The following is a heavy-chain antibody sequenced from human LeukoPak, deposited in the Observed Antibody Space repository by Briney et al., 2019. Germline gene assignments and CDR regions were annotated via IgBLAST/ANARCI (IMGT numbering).Heavy chain of an antibody. V-gene: IGHV1-2*02. CDR3: ARDFPRYCSGGSCYSFGY. CDR2: INPNSGGT. CDR1: RYTFTGYY. Sequence: ASVKVSCKASRYTFTGYYMHWVRQAPGPGLEWMGWINPNSGGTNYAQKFQGRVTMTRDTSISTAYMELSRLRSDDTAVYYCARDFPRYCSGGSCYSFGYWGQGTLVTVSS. D-gene: IGHD2-15*01. J-gene: IGHJ4*02.